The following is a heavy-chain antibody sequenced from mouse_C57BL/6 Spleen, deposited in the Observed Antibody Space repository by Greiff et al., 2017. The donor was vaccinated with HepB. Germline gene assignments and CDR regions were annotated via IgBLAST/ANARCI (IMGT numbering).Heavy chain of an antibody. V-gene: IGHV5-2*01. Sequence: DVHLVESGGGLVQPGESLKLSCESNEYDFPSHDMSWVRKTPEKRLELVAAINSDGGSTYYPDTMERRFIISIDNTKKTLYLQMSSLRSEDTALYYCARSHDGYSAWFAYWGQGTLVTVSA. CDR1: EYDFPSHD. D-gene: IGHD2-3*01. CDR3: ARSHDGYSAWFAY. J-gene: IGHJ3*01. CDR2: INSDGGST.